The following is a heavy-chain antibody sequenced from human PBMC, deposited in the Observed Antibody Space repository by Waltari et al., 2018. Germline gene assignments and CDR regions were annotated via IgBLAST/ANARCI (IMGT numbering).Heavy chain of an antibody. D-gene: IGHD3-22*01. Sequence: EVQLVESGGGLVQPGGSLRLSCAASGFTFSSYEMNWVRQAPGKGLEWVSYISSSGSTRYYADSVKGRFTISRANAKNSLYLQMNSLRAEDTAVYYCARESAYYYDSSGYYYYGMDVWGQGTTVTVSS. CDR3: ARESAYYYDSSGYYYYGMDV. CDR1: GFTFSSYE. J-gene: IGHJ6*02. CDR2: ISSSGSTR. V-gene: IGHV3-48*03.